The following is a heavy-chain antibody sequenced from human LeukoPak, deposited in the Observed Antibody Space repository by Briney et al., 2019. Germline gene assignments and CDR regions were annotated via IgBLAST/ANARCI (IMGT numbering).Heavy chain of an antibody. CDR1: GGSFSGYY. J-gene: IGHJ6*03. CDR3: ALGRVRFLEWLLTDYYYMDV. D-gene: IGHD3-3*01. CDR2: INRSGST. Sequence: PSETLSLTCAVYGGSFSGYYWSWIRQTPGKGLEWIGYINRSGSTNYNPSLKSRVTTSVHPSKNQLSLTLSSVTAADTAVHCCALGRVRFLEWLLTDYYYMDVWGKGTTVTVSS. V-gene: IGHV4-34*01.